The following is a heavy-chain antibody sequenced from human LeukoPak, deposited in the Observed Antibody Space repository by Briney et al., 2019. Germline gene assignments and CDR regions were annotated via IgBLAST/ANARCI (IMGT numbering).Heavy chain of an antibody. D-gene: IGHD6-19*01. Sequence: GGSLRLSCAASGFTFSNYWMSWVRQAPGKGLEWVANIKDDGSGKYYVDSLKGRFTISRDNAKNSLYLQMNSLRAEDTAVYYCAREQWRDFDYWGQGTLVTVSS. J-gene: IGHJ4*02. V-gene: IGHV3-7*01. CDR2: IKDDGSGK. CDR3: AREQWRDFDY. CDR1: GFTFSNYW.